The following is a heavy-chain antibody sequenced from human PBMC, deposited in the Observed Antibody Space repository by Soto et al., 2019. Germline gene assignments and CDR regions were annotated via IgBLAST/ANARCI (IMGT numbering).Heavy chain of an antibody. J-gene: IGHJ6*02. CDR2: IHHSGSI. CDR3: AREDDGGDSLDV. V-gene: IGHV4-30-4*08. CDR1: GDSIISDYYH. Sequence: QVQLQLSGQALVKPSQTLSLTCTVSGDSIISDYYHWTWIRQSPGKGLEWIGYIHHSGSILYNPSLKSRVTISVDTSKNQFSLHLTSVTAADTAVYFCAREDDGGDSLDVWGQGTTVTVSS. D-gene: IGHD2-21*02.